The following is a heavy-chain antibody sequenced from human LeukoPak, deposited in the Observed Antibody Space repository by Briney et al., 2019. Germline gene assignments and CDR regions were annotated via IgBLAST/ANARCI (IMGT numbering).Heavy chain of an antibody. CDR3: ARDRSSGWSIGVDY. CDR2: INAGNGNT. J-gene: IGHJ4*02. D-gene: IGHD6-19*01. CDR1: GYIFTSYA. V-gene: IGHV1-3*01. Sequence: EASVKVSCKASGYIFTSYAMHWVRQAPGQRLEWMGWINAGNGNTKYSQKLQGRVTITRDTSASTAYMELSSLRSEDTAVYYCARDRSSGWSIGVDYWGQGTLVTVSS.